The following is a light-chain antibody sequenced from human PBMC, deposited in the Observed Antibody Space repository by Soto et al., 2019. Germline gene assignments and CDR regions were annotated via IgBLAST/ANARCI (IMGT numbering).Light chain of an antibody. CDR3: HQRSNSPLT. CDR1: QIVDGN. V-gene: IGKV3-11*01. Sequence: EMVLTQYPATFSLSPWEITTLSFMTSQIVDGNLAWYQQKPGQAPRLIISDASSKATGIPPRSSGSGSRTDFTLTISCLEAADFAPYYCHQRSNSPLTFGGGTKVEIK. CDR2: DAS. J-gene: IGKJ4*01.